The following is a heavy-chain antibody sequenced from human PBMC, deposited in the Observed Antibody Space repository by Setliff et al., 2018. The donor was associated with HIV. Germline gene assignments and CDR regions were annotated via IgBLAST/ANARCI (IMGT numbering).Heavy chain of an antibody. J-gene: IGHJ4*02. D-gene: IGHD3-22*01. CDR1: GYTFTSYA. CDR3: ARGFDRDSSGYRLFFDS. Sequence: ASVKVSCKASGYTFTSYAMHWVRQAPGQRLEWMGWINAGNGNTKYSQKFQGRVTITRDTSASTVYMELSSLRSEDTAVYSCARGFDRDSSGYRLFFDSWGQGALVTVSS. CDR2: INAGNGNT. V-gene: IGHV1-3*01.